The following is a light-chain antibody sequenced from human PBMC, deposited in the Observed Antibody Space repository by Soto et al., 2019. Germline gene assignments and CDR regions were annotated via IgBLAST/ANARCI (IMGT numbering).Light chain of an antibody. J-gene: IGLJ1*01. CDR1: SSNIGAGYE. CDR2: GNN. CDR3: QSYDSSLSALYV. V-gene: IGLV1-40*01. Sequence: QSVLTQPPSVSGAPGQRVTISCTGSSSNIGAGYEVHWYQQLPGTAPKLLIYGNNNRPSGVPDRFSGSKSGTSASLAITGLQAEDEADYYGQSYDSSLSALYVFGPGTQLTVL.